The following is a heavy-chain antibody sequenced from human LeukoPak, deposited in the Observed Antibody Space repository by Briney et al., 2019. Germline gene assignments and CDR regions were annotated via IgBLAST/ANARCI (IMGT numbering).Heavy chain of an antibody. J-gene: IGHJ5*02. CDR3: ARDLGVYGSGTFDP. V-gene: IGHV4-38-2*02. CDR1: GYSISSGYY. Sequence: SETLSLTCAVSGYSISSGYYWGWIRQPPGKGLEWIGSIYHSGSTYYNPSPKSRVTISVDTSKNQFSLKLSSVTAADTAVYYCARDLGVYGSGTFDPWGQGTLVTVSS. CDR2: IYHSGST. D-gene: IGHD3-10*01.